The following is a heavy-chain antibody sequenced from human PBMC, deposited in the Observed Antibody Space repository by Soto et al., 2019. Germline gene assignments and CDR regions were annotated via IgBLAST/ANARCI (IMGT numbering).Heavy chain of an antibody. CDR1: GGSISPYY. CDR3: ARLGAYYQSPDP. Sequence: SETLSLTCTVSGGSISPYYWSWIRQPPGKGLEWVGYIYYGGTSSYNPSLKSRVTIALETSKSQISLRLTSVTAADTAVYYCARLGAYYQSPDPWGPGTLVTVSS. V-gene: IGHV4-59*08. D-gene: IGHD2-21*01. CDR2: IYYGGTS. J-gene: IGHJ5*02.